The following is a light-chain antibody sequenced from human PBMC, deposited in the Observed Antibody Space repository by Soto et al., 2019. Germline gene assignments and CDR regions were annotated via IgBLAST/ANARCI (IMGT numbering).Light chain of an antibody. CDR3: QQYYSYPWT. CDR2: AAS. Sequence: AIRMTQSASSLSASTGDRFTITCRSSQGISSYLAWYQQKPGKAPKLLIYAASTLQSGVPSRFSGSGSGTDFTLTISCLQSEDFATYYCQQYYSYPWTFGQGTKV. CDR1: QGISSY. J-gene: IGKJ1*01. V-gene: IGKV1-8*01.